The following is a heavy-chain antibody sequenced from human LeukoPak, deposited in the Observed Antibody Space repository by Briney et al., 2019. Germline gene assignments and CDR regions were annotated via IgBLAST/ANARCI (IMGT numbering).Heavy chain of an antibody. CDR3: AKAPSLSAGLFDY. Sequence: GGSLRLTCAASGFAFDDYAMHWVRHAPGKGLEWVSGISWNSGSIVYADSVKGRFTISRDNAKNSLYLQMNSLRAEDMALYYCAKAPSLSAGLFDYWGQGTLVTVSS. J-gene: IGHJ4*02. CDR1: GFAFDDYA. V-gene: IGHV3-9*03. D-gene: IGHD6-13*01. CDR2: ISWNSGSI.